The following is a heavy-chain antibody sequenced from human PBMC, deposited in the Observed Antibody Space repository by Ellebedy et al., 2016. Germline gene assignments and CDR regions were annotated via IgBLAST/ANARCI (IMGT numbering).Heavy chain of an antibody. Sequence: GGSLRLXXAASGFTFSSPWMSWVRQAPGKGLEWVALISSDGNNKNYVDSVKGRFTISRDNSKNTLYLQMNSLRAEDTAVYYCAKYPVMLVWGSYRPLDYWGQGTLVTVSS. D-gene: IGHD3-16*02. CDR2: ISSDGNNK. CDR3: AKYPVMLVWGSYRPLDY. V-gene: IGHV3-30*18. J-gene: IGHJ4*02. CDR1: GFTFSSPW.